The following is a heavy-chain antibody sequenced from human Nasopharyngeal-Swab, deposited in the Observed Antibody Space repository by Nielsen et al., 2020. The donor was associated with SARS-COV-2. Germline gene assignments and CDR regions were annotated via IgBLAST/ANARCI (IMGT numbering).Heavy chain of an antibody. CDR2: IIPIFGTA. D-gene: IGHD2-15*01. CDR1: GGTFSSYA. J-gene: IGHJ6*02. CDR3: ASGHLVVVVAATNYYYGMDV. Sequence: SVKVSCKASGGTFSSYAISWVRQAPGQGLEWMGGIIPIFGTANYAQKFQGRDTITADKSTSTAYMELSSLRSEDTAVYYCASGHLVVVVAATNYYYGMDVWGQGTTVTISS. V-gene: IGHV1-69*06.